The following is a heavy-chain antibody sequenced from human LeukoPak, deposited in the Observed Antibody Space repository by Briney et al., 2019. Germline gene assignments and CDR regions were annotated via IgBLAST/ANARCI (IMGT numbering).Heavy chain of an antibody. CDR3: ARADYDFWSGYYTGYYGMDV. J-gene: IGHJ6*02. CDR1: GFTFSSYA. D-gene: IGHD3-3*01. Sequence: PGGSLRLSCAASGFTFSSYAMHWVRQAPGKGLEYVSAISSNGGSTYYANSVKGRFTISRDNSKNTLYLQMGSLRAEDMAVYHCARADYDFWSGYYTGYYGMDVWGQGTTVTVSS. V-gene: IGHV3-64*01. CDR2: ISSNGGST.